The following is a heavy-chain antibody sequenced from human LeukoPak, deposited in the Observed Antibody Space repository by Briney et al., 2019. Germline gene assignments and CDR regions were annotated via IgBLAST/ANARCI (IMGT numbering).Heavy chain of an antibody. D-gene: IGHD6-19*01. J-gene: IGHJ6*03. Sequence: GASVKVSCKASGYTFTSYAMHWVRQAPGQRLEWMGWINAGNGNTKYSQKFQGRVTITRDTSTSTAYMELRSLRSDDTAVYYCARGTTQWLPRYYYYMDVWGKGTTVTVSS. CDR2: INAGNGNT. V-gene: IGHV1-3*01. CDR3: ARGTTQWLPRYYYYMDV. CDR1: GYTFTSYA.